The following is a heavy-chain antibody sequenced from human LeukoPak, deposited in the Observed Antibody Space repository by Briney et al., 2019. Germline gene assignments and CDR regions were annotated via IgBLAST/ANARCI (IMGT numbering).Heavy chain of an antibody. CDR1: GFTFSSFA. CDR2: ISFDGSIK. Sequence: TGRSLRLSCAASGFTFSSFAMHWVRQAPGKGLEWVAVISFDGSIKYYADSVKGRFTISRDNSKNTLYLQLNSLRTEDTAVYYCARDLYSGLIAYAFDIWGQGTMVTVSS. V-gene: IGHV3-30*04. D-gene: IGHD5-12*01. J-gene: IGHJ3*02. CDR3: ARDLYSGLIAYAFDI.